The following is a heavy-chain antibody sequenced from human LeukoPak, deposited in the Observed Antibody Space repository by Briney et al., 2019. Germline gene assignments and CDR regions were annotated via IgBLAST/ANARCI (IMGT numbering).Heavy chain of an antibody. Sequence: PSETLSLTCTVSGGSISSYYWSWIRQPPGKGLEWIGYIYYSGSTNYNPSLKSRVTISVDTSKNQFSLKLSSVTAADTAVYYCAGSLWSYYGLDYWGQGTLVTVSS. CDR2: IYYSGST. CDR3: AGSLWSYYGLDY. D-gene: IGHD1-26*01. J-gene: IGHJ4*02. V-gene: IGHV4-59*01. CDR1: GGSISSYY.